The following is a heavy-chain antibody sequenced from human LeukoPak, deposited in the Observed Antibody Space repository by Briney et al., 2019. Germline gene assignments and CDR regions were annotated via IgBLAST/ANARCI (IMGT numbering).Heavy chain of an antibody. Sequence: PSETLSLTCAVSGGSISSGGYSWSWIRQPPGKGLEWIGYTYHSGSTYYNPSLKSRVTISVDTSKNQLSLKLSSVTAADTAVYYCARGPYVRYFYWGQGTLVTVSS. CDR2: TYHSGST. D-gene: IGHD3-9*01. CDR3: ARGPYVRYFY. V-gene: IGHV4-30-2*01. J-gene: IGHJ4*02. CDR1: GGSISSGGYS.